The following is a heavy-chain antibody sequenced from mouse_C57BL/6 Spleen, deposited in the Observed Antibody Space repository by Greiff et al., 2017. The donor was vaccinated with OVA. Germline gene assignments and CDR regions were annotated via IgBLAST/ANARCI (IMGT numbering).Heavy chain of an antibody. D-gene: IGHD1-1*01. J-gene: IGHJ2*01. Sequence: EVKLVESEGGLVQPGRSMKLSCPASGFTFSDYSMAWVRQVPEKGLEWVANINYDGSSTYYLDSLKSRFIISRDNAKNILYLQMSSLKSEDTATYYCARDYGSSYLDYWGQGTTLTVSS. V-gene: IGHV5-16*01. CDR2: INYDGSST. CDR3: ARDYGSSYLDY. CDR1: GFTFSDYS.